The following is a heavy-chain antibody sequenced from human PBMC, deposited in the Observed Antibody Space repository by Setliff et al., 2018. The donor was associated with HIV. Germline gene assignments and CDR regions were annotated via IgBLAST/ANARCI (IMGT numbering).Heavy chain of an antibody. D-gene: IGHD1-26*01. CDR1: GFTFSSHS. J-gene: IGHJ4*02. CDR3: ARELVGATNPLDY. CDR2: IGSGSSLK. Sequence: GGSLRLSCAASGFTFSSHSMDWVRQAPGKGLEWVSYIGSGSSLKSYADSVKGRFTISRDNAKNLLYLDMRSLRVDDTAGYYCARELVGATNPLDYWGQGTVVTVSS. V-gene: IGHV3-21*05.